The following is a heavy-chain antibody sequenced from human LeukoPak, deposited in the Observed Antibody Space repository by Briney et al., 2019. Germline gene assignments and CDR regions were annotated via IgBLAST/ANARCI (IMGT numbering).Heavy chain of an antibody. Sequence: GASVKVSCKASGYTFTGYYMHWVRQAPGQGLEWMGWINPNSGGTNYAQKFRGRVTMTRDTSISTAYMELSRLRSDDTAVYYCARDSDYDFWSGYFYYYYGMDVWGQGTTVTASS. J-gene: IGHJ6*02. CDR2: INPNSGGT. D-gene: IGHD3-3*01. V-gene: IGHV1-2*02. CDR3: ARDSDYDFWSGYFYYYYGMDV. CDR1: GYTFTGYY.